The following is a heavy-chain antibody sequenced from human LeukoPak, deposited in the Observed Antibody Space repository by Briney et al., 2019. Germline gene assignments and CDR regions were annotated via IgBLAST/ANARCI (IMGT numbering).Heavy chain of an antibody. J-gene: IGHJ4*02. CDR1: GGSISSGGYS. CDR3: ARGALGYDFWSGYHRPPYFDY. D-gene: IGHD3-3*01. CDR2: IYHSGST. Sequence: SETLSLTCAVSGGSISSGGYSWSWIRQPPGKGLEWTGYIYHSGSTYYNPSLKSRVTISVDRSKNQFSLKLSSVTAADTAVYYCARGALGYDFWSGYHRPPYFDYWGQGTLVTVSS. V-gene: IGHV4-30-2*01.